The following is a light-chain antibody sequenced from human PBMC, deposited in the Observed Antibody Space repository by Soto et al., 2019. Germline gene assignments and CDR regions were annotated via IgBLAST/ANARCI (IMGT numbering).Light chain of an antibody. CDR2: GAS. V-gene: IGKV3-20*01. CDR1: QGVSGSY. Sequence: EIVLTQSPGTLSLSPGERATLSCRASQGVSGSYLAWYQQKPGQAPRLLIYGASSRATGIPNRFSGSESGTDFTLTIGRLEPEDFAVYYCQHYGSSPRTFGQGTKVEIK. CDR3: QHYGSSPRT. J-gene: IGKJ1*01.